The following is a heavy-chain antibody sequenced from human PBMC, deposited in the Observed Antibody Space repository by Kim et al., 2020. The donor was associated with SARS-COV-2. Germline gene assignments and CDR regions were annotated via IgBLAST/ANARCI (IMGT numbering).Heavy chain of an antibody. D-gene: IGHD3-9*01. V-gene: IGHV3-30*04. CDR2: ISYDGSNK. J-gene: IGHJ4*02. CDR3: ARNDILTGYSWYFDY. CDR1: GFTFSSYA. Sequence: GGSLRLSCAASGFTFSSYAMHWVRQAPGKGLEWVAVISYDGSNKYYADSVKGRFTISRDNSKNTLYLQMNSLRAEDTAVYYCARNDILTGYSWYFDYWGQGTLVTVSS.